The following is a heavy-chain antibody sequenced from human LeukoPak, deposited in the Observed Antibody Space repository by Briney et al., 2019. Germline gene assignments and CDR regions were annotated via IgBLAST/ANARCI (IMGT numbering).Heavy chain of an antibody. CDR1: GFTFSSYW. D-gene: IGHD3-10*01. J-gene: IGHJ4*02. V-gene: IGHV3-23*01. Sequence: PGGSLRLSCAASGFTFSSYWMSWVRQAPGKGLEWVSAISGSGGSTFYADSVKGRFTISRDNSKSTLYLQMNSLRVEDTAVYYCAKVRPSDVWFGEFDIDYWGQGTLVTVSS. CDR3: AKVRPSDVWFGEFDIDY. CDR2: ISGSGGST.